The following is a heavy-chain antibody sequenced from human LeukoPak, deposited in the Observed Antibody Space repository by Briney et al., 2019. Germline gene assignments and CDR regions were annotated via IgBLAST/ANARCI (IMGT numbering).Heavy chain of an antibody. V-gene: IGHV4-59*01. Sequence: SETLSLTCTVSGGSISSYYWSWVRQPPGKGVEWSGYIYYSGSTNYNPSLKSRVPISVDTSKNQFSLKLSSVTAADTAMYYCARVRCASETFDYWGQGTLVTVSS. CDR2: IYYSGST. CDR3: ARVRCASETFDY. CDR1: GGSISSYY. J-gene: IGHJ4*02. D-gene: IGHD2-8*01.